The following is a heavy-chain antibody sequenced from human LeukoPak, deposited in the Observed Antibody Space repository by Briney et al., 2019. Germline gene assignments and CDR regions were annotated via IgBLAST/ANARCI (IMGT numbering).Heavy chain of an antibody. J-gene: IGHJ4*01. Sequence: GASVKVSCKASGYTFTSYYMHWVRQAPGQGLEWMGWINPNSGGTNYAQKFQGRVTMTRDTSISTAYMELSRLRSDDTAVYYCARGRRILGGPENAGDFFDFWGQGSLVAVSS. CDR3: ARGRRILGGPENAGDFFDF. D-gene: IGHD3-16*01. CDR1: GYTFTSYY. CDR2: INPNSGGT. V-gene: IGHV1-2*02.